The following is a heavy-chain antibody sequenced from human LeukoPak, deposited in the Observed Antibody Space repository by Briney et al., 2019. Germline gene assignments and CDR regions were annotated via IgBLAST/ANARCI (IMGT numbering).Heavy chain of an antibody. J-gene: IGHJ4*02. V-gene: IGHV3-66*01. CDR3: ARASAGYSGSYYGY. D-gene: IGHD1-26*01. CDR1: GFTVSNNY. CDR2: IYSGGST. Sequence: PGGSLRLSCVVSGFTVSNNYMSWVRQAPRKGLEWVSLIYSGGSTYYADSVKGRFTISRDNSKNTVYLQMNSLRAEDTAVYYCARASAGYSGSYYGYWGQGTLVTVSS.